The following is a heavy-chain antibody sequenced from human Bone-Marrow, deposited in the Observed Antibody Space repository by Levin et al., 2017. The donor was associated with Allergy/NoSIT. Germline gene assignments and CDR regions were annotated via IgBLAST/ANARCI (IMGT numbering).Heavy chain of an antibody. CDR3: AKDRQRAADYYFDY. CDR1: GFTFDSYA. CDR2: ISSDGRDT. J-gene: IGHJ4*02. V-gene: IGHV3-30*18. Sequence: PGGSLRLSCAVSGFTFDSYAMHWVRQAPGKGLEWVAVISSDGRDTHYAGSVKGRFTISRDNSKNTQYLQMNSLRAEDTAIYFCAKDRQRAADYYFDYWGQGTLVTVSS. D-gene: IGHD6-13*01.